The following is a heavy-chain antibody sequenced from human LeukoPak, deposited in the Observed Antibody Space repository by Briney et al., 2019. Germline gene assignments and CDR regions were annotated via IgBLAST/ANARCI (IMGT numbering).Heavy chain of an antibody. J-gene: IGHJ5*02. V-gene: IGHV3-53*01. CDR2: IYSGGST. D-gene: IGHD4-11*01. Sequence: PGGSLRLSCAASGFTVSSNYMSWVRQAPGKGLEWDSVIYSGGSTYYADSVKGRFTISRDNSKNTLYLQMNSLRAEDTAVYYCASRATVTTDRFWFDPWGQGTLVTVSS. CDR1: GFTVSSNY. CDR3: ASRATVTTDRFWFDP.